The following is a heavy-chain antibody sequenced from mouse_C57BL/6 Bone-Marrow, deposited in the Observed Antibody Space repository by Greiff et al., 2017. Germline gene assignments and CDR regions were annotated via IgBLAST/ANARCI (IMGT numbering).Heavy chain of an antibody. CDR2: INYDGSST. Sequence: EVQVVESEGGLVQPGSSMKLSCTASGFTFSDYYMAWVRQVPEKGLEWVANINYDGSSTYYLDSLKSRFIISRDNAKNILYLQMSSLKSEDTATYYCARDKCYSNYYAMDYWGQGTSVTVSS. V-gene: IGHV5-16*01. CDR1: GFTFSDYY. CDR3: ARDKCYSNYYAMDY. D-gene: IGHD2-5*01. J-gene: IGHJ4*01.